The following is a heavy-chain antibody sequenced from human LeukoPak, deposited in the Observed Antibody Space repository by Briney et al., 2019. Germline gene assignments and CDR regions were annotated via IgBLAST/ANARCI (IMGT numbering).Heavy chain of an antibody. CDR3: ARAAPTSRWYFDL. Sequence: GGSLRLSCAASGFTFSSYAMHWVRQAPGKGLEWVAVISYDGSNKYYADSVKGRFTISRDNSKNTLYLQMNSLRAEDTAVYYCARAAPTSRWYFDLWGRGTLVTVSS. CDR1: GFTFSSYA. CDR2: ISYDGSNK. J-gene: IGHJ2*01. D-gene: IGHD1-1*01. V-gene: IGHV3-30-3*01.